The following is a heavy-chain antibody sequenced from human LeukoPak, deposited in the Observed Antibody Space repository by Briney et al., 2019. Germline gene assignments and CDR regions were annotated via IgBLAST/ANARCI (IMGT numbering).Heavy chain of an antibody. CDR1: GYTLTELS. J-gene: IGHJ5*02. CDR2: FDPEDGET. D-gene: IGHD3-10*01. CDR3: ATWVRGDDPWFDP. Sequence: ASVKVSCKVSGYTLTELSMHWVRQAPGKGLEWMGGFDPEDGETIYAQKFQGRVTMTEDTSTGTAYMELSSLRSEDTAVYYCATWVRGDDPWFDPWGQGTLVTVSS. V-gene: IGHV1-24*01.